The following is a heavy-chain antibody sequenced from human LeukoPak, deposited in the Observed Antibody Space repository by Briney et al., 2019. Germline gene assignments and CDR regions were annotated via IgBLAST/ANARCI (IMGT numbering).Heavy chain of an antibody. J-gene: IGHJ4*02. V-gene: IGHV3-33*01. CDR1: GFTFSNYS. D-gene: IGHD2/OR15-2a*01. Sequence: GGSLRLSCAASGFTFSNYSMHWVRQAPGKGLEWVALIWYDGSNKYYTDSVKGRLTISRDNSKDTLFLQMNSLRVEDTAVYYCAREGPRGNSQFDYWGQGTLVTVSS. CDR3: AREGPRGNSQFDY. CDR2: IWYDGSNK.